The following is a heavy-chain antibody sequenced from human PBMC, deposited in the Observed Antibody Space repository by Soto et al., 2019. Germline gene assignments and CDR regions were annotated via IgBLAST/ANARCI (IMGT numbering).Heavy chain of an antibody. V-gene: IGHV5-51*01. CDR2: IKPGTSDI. D-gene: IGHD5-18*01. CDR3: ARGVDTAMDFDY. CDR1: GYKFGSAW. J-gene: IGHJ4*02. Sequence: GESLKISCKGVGYKFGSAWIGWVRQMPGKGLEWMGIIKPGTSDIRYSPSCRGHVTISADKSISTAYLQWSSLKASDTAMYYCARGVDTAMDFDYWGQGTLVTVSS.